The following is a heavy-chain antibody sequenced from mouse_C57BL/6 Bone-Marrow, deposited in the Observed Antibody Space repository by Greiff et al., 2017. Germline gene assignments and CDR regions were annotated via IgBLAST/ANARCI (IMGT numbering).Heavy chain of an antibody. D-gene: IGHD1-1*02. CDR2: IYPGSGST. CDR3: ARRDYRDYAMDY. CDR1: GCTFTSYW. J-gene: IGHJ4*01. Sequence: QVQLQQPGAELVKPGASVKMSCKASGCTFTSYWITWVKQRPGQGLEWIGDIYPGSGSTNYNEKFKSKATLTVDTSSSTAYMQLSSLTSEDSAVYYCARRDYRDYAMDYWGQGTSVTVSS. V-gene: IGHV1-55*01.